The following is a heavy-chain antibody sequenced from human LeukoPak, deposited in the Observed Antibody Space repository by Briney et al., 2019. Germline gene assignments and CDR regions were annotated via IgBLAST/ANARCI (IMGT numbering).Heavy chain of an antibody. J-gene: IGHJ6*02. Sequence: GGSLSLSCAASGFTFSRYAMHWVRQSPGKGLEWVADISYDGSNKYYADSVKGRFTISRDNPKNTLYLQMNSLRAEDTAVYYCAKDRLQLADYYGMDVWGQGTTVTVSS. CDR2: ISYDGSNK. V-gene: IGHV3-30*04. CDR3: AKDRLQLADYYGMDV. CDR1: GFTFSRYA. D-gene: IGHD6-13*01.